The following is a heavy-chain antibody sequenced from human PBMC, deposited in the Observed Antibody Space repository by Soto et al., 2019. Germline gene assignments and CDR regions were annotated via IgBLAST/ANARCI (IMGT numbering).Heavy chain of an antibody. V-gene: IGHV1-2*04. CDR1: GYTFTGCY. CDR2: INPNSGGT. J-gene: IGHJ6*02. Sequence: ASVKVSCKASGYTFTGCYMHWVRQAPGQGLEWMGWINPNSGGTNYAQKFQGWVTMTRDTSISTAYMELSRLRSDDTAVYYCARAANSSGWDPYYYYGMDVWGQGTTVTVSS. D-gene: IGHD6-19*01. CDR3: ARAANSSGWDPYYYYGMDV.